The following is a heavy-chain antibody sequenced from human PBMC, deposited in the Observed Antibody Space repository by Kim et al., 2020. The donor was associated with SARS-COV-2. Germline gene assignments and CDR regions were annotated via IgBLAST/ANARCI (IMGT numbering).Heavy chain of an antibody. D-gene: IGHD6-13*01. CDR1: GFTFSSYA. Sequence: GGSLRLSCAASGFTFSSYAMHWVRQAPGKGLEWVAVISYDGSNKYYADSVKGRFTISRDNSKNTLYLQMNSLRAEDTAVYYCEGYSSSSPHPPGIAAAGTSEEQWLGDDAFDIWGQGTMVTVSS. CDR3: EGYSSSSPHPPGIAAAGTSEEQWLGDDAFDI. J-gene: IGHJ3*02. CDR2: ISYDGSNK. V-gene: IGHV3-30-3*01.